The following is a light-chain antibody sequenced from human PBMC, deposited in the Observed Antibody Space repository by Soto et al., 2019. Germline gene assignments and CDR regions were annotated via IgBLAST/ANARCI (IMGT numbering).Light chain of an antibody. V-gene: IGKV1-39*01. CDR3: QQSYTTLFT. J-gene: IGKJ3*01. CDR1: QSISNY. Sequence: DIQMTQSPSSLSASVGDRVTITCRASQSISNYLNWYQQKPGKAPKLLIYAASSLQSGVPSRFSDSGSGTDFTLTISRLQPEDFATYSCQQSYTTLFTFGPGTNVDI. CDR2: AAS.